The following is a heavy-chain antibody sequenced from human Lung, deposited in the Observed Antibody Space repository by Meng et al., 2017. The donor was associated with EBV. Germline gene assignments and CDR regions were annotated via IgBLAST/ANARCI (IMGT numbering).Heavy chain of an antibody. V-gene: IGHV4-39*01. D-gene: IGHD4-23*01. CDR1: GGSISSSRHY. CDR2: IYYSGST. CDR3: ARARRGGHYFDY. Sequence: PHMKESGPGLVKPSETLSLTCTASGGSISSSRHYWGWIRQPPGKGLEWIGSIYYSGSTYYNPSLRSRVTMSLDTSKNQFSLKLSSVTATDTAVYYCARARRGGHYFDYWGQGTLVTVSS. J-gene: IGHJ4*02.